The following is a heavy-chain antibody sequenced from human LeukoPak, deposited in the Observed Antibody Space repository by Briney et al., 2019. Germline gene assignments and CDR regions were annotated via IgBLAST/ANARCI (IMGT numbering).Heavy chain of an antibody. CDR2: ISYDGSNK. CDR3: AKDGSMVRGVPGAFDI. Sequence: PGGSLRLSCAASGFTFSSYAMLWVRQAPGKGLEWVAVISYDGSNKYYADSVKGRFTISRDNSKNTLYLQMNSLRAEDTAVYYCAKDGSMVRGVPGAFDIWGQGTMVTVSS. J-gene: IGHJ3*02. V-gene: IGHV3-30-3*01. CDR1: GFTFSSYA. D-gene: IGHD3-10*01.